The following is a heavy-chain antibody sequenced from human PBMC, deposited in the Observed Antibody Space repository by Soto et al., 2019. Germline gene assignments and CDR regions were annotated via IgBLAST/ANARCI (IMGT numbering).Heavy chain of an antibody. Sequence: TVSGGTIVYVVYHRSMKRKPTGKGLEWIGYTYSSGRTYSHPSLNRRVTISVDTSKTQFSLKLSSVTAADTAVYYCSRYAYDDGSRDSYWVFVFWGHGTLVTVSS. CDR1: GGTIVYVVYH. D-gene: IGHD3-22*01. J-gene: IGHJ4*01. V-gene: IGHV4-30-4*08. CDR2: TYSSGRT. CDR3: SRYAYDDGSRDSYWVFVF.